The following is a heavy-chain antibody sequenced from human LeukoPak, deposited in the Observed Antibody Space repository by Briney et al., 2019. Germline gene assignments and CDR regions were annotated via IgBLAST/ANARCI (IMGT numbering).Heavy chain of an antibody. CDR2: ISYDGSNK. CDR3: AGTPSNYYDSSGYYYYFDY. D-gene: IGHD3-22*01. Sequence: GGSLRLSCAASGFTFSSYAMHWVRQAPGKGLEWVAVISYDGSNKYYADSVKGRFTISRDNSKNTLYLQMNSLRAEDTAVYYCAGTPSNYYDSSGYYYYFDYWGQGTLVTVSS. CDR1: GFTFSSYA. J-gene: IGHJ4*02. V-gene: IGHV3-30-3*01.